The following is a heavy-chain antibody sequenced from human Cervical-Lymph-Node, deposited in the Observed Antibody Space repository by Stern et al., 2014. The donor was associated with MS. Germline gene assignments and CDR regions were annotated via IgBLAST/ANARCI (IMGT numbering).Heavy chain of an antibody. Sequence: QVTLKESGPTLVKPTKTLTLTCTFSGFSLSSVGVGVGWVRQPPGKALEWLGLLYWDDDKRYRPSLKSRLNITKDTSKNQVLLSITNLDPVDTGTYYCAHSLGAFGMDVWGQGTTVTVSS. V-gene: IGHV2-5*02. J-gene: IGHJ6*02. CDR3: AHSLGAFGMDV. CDR1: GFSLSSVGVG. CDR2: LYWDDDK.